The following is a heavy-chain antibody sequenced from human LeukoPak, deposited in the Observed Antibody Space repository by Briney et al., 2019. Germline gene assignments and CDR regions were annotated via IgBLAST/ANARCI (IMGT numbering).Heavy chain of an antibody. CDR1: GYSISSSNW. Sequence: PSETLSLTCAVSGYSISSSNWWGWIRQPPGKGLEWIGRIYTSGSTNYNPSLKSRVTISVDTSKNKFSLKLSSVTAADTAVYYCAREILGSLDYWGQGTLVTVSS. J-gene: IGHJ4*02. D-gene: IGHD7-27*01. CDR3: AREILGSLDY. CDR2: IYTSGST. V-gene: IGHV4-28*03.